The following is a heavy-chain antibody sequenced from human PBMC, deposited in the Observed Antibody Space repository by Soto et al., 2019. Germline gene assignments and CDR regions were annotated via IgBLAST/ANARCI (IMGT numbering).Heavy chain of an antibody. J-gene: IGHJ5*02. D-gene: IGHD4-4*01. Sequence: QLQLQESGPGLVKPSETLSLTCTVSGGSISNNIYYWAWSRQPPGKGLEWIGSAYYSGTTYYNPSLKSRVTISVDTPKNQFSLKLTSVTAADTAVYYCASHYSSAGYNWFDPWGQGTLVTVSS. V-gene: IGHV4-39*01. CDR1: GGSISNNIYY. CDR2: AYYSGTT. CDR3: ASHYSSAGYNWFDP.